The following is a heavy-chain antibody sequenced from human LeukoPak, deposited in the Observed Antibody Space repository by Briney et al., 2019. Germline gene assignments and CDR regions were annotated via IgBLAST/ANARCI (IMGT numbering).Heavy chain of an antibody. CDR2: ISAYKGNT. V-gene: IGHV1-18*04. D-gene: IGHD6-6*01. CDR1: GYTFTGYY. CDR3: ARVGDRIAARSYYYYYMDV. J-gene: IGHJ6*03. Sequence: ASVKVSCKASGYTFTGYYMHWVRQAPGQGLEWMGWISAYKGNTNYAQKLQGRVTMTTDTSTSTVYMELSSLRSEDTAVYYCARVGDRIAARSYYYYYMDVWGKGTTVTVSS.